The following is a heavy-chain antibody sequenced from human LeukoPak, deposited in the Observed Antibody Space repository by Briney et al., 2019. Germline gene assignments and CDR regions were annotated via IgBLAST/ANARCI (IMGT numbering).Heavy chain of an antibody. Sequence: NPSGTLSLTCAVSGGSISSSNWWSWIRQPPGKGLEWIGYIYYSGSTYYNPSLKSRVTISVDTSKNQFSLKLSSVTAADTAVYYCATIDFWSGYYYFDYWGQGTLVTVSS. J-gene: IGHJ4*02. D-gene: IGHD3-3*01. CDR3: ATIDFWSGYYYFDY. V-gene: IGHV4-30-4*01. CDR1: GGSISSSNW. CDR2: IYYSGST.